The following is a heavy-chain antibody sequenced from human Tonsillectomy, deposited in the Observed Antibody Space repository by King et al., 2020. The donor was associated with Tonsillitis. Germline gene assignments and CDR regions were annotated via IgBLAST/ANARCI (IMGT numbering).Heavy chain of an antibody. D-gene: IGHD3-10*01. CDR1: GFTFSSYG. CDR3: AKELLWFGGGWFDP. J-gene: IGHJ5*02. Sequence: VQLVESGGGVVQPGRSLRLSCAASGFTFSSYGMPWVRQAPGKGLEVGAGISYDGSNKYYADSVKGRFTISRDNSKNTLYLQMNSLRAEDTAVYYCAKELLWFGGGWFDPWGQGTLVTVSS. CDR2: ISYDGSNK. V-gene: IGHV3-30*18.